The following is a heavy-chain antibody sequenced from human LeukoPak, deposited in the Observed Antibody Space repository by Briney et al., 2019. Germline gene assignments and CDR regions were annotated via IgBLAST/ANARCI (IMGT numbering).Heavy chain of an antibody. V-gene: IGHV1-69*06. D-gene: IGHD3-10*01. CDR1: GGTFSSYA. CDR2: IIPIFGTA. CDR3: ETQGGVRGVIIPIDY. Sequence: ASVKVSCKASGGTFSSYAISWVRQAPGQGLEWMGGIIPIFGTANYAQKFQGRVTITADKSTSTAYMELSSLRSEDTAVYYCETQGGVRGVIIPIDYWGQGTLVTVSS. J-gene: IGHJ4*02.